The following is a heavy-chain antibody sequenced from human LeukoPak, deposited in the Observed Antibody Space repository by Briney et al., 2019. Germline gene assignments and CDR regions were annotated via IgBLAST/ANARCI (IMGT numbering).Heavy chain of an antibody. Sequence: GGSLRLSCAVSGFSFSSYATSWVRQAPGKGLEWVSAISGSGVSTYYADSVKGRFTISRDNSKNTLYLQMSSLRAEDTAVYYCVKDGLAVAGTGYFDYWGQGTLVTVSS. CDR1: GFSFSSYA. CDR3: VKDGLAVAGTGYFDY. CDR2: ISGSGVST. V-gene: IGHV3-23*01. J-gene: IGHJ4*02. D-gene: IGHD6-19*01.